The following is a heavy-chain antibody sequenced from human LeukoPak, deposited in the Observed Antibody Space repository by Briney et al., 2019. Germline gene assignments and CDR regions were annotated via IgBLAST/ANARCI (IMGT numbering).Heavy chain of an antibody. V-gene: IGHV4-38-2*02. Sequence: SETLSLTCTVSDYSISSGYYWGWIRQPPGKGLECIGSIYHTGTTYYNPSLKSRLTISVDTSKNQFSLKLSSVTAADTAVYYCARESSSGDAFDIWGQGTMVAVSS. CDR2: IYHTGTT. D-gene: IGHD6-19*01. J-gene: IGHJ3*02. CDR3: ARESSSGDAFDI. CDR1: DYSISSGYY.